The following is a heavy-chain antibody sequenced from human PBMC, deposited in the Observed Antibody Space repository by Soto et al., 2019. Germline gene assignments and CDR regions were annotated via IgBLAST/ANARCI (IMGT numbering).Heavy chain of an antibody. CDR1: GGSIDSDGSY. CDR2: IYYSGTT. V-gene: IGHV4-31*03. D-gene: IGHD2-2*01. J-gene: IGHJ2*01. CDR3: ANSHCISSSSSDHDL. Sequence: QVQLQESGPGLVKPSQTLSLTCTVSGGSIDSDGSYWSWIRQSPGEGLEWLGYIYYSGTTYYNPSLNSRVSISLDTSKNQSYLKLRAGTATDTASYCCANSHCISSSSSDHDLWGSGNMVTVSS.